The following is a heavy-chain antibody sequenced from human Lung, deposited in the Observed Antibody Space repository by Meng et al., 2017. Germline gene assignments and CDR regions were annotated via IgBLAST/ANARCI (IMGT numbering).Heavy chain of an antibody. CDR3: ARDEDISAAGKLFGDY. J-gene: IGHJ4*02. CDR1: GYTFAAYG. D-gene: IGHD6-13*01. V-gene: IGHV1-2*06. CDR2: IDPNNDHT. Sequence: QVQLVQSRPEVKMPGASVKLSCKPSGYTFAAYGIHWLRQAPGQGLEWMGRIDPNNDHTQYAQNFQGRVTMTSDTSISTVYMELNGLRSDDTAVYYCARDEDISAAGKLFGDYWGQGTLVTVSS.